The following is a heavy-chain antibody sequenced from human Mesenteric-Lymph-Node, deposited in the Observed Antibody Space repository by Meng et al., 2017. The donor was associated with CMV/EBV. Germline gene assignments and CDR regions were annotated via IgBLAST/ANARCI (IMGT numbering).Heavy chain of an antibody. V-gene: IGHV3-74*01. CDR2: INSDGSST. D-gene: IGHD6-13*01. CDR3: ARDAREDSSWYPYWYYYGMDV. J-gene: IGHJ6*02. CDR1: GFTFSSYW. Sequence: GESLKISCAASGFTFSSYWMHWVRQAPGKGLVWVSRINSDGSSTSYADSVKGRFTISRDNAKNTLYLQMNSLRAEDTAVYYCARDAREDSSWYPYWYYYGMDVWGQGTTVTVSS.